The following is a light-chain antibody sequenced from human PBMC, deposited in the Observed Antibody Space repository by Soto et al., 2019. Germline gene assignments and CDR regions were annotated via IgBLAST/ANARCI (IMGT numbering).Light chain of an antibody. Sequence: DIQMTQSPSSLSASVGDRVTITCRASQGISNFLAWYQQKSGKVPKLLISAASTLQSGVPSRFSGSGSGTHFTLAISGLQPVDVVTYDCQKYNNAPYTFGQGTKLDIK. CDR3: QKYNNAPYT. J-gene: IGKJ2*01. CDR1: QGISNF. CDR2: AAS. V-gene: IGKV1-27*01.